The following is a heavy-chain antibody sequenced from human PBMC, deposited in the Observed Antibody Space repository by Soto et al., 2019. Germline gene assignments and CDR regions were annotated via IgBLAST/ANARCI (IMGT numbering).Heavy chain of an antibody. V-gene: IGHV3-23*01. Sequence: DVQLLESGGHLVQPGGSLRLSCAASGFTFSSYAMSWVRQAPGKGLEWVSSVSAGGDMTYYSDSVKGRFTISRDNSNNALFLQMNSLRSEDTALYYCALGDSGGSGSPASYYYSGVDVWGQGTTVTVS. J-gene: IGHJ6*02. CDR1: GFTFSSYA. D-gene: IGHD2-15*01. CDR2: VSAGGDMT. CDR3: ALGDSGGSGSPASYYYSGVDV.